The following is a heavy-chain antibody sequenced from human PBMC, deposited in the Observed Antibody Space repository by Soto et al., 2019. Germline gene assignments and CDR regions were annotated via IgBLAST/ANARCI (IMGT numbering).Heavy chain of an antibody. D-gene: IGHD1-20*01. J-gene: IGHJ6*02. V-gene: IGHV1-18*04. CDR3: ARYSGVTGTTPRYFYGMDL. Sequence: QVQLVQSGVEVKKPGASMKVSCKASGYTFTNYGLSWVRQAPGQGLEWMGGISGYNGNTNYPQRFQGRVTFTADTSTSTGYMELRSLRSDDTAVYYCARYSGVTGTTPRYFYGMDLWGQATTVTVSS. CDR2: ISGYNGNT. CDR1: GYTFTNYG.